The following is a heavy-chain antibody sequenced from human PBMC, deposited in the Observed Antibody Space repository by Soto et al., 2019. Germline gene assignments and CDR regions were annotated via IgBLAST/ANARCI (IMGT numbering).Heavy chain of an antibody. CDR2: IYPGDSDT. D-gene: IGHD6-13*01. V-gene: IGHV5-51*01. CDR1: GYSFTSYW. J-gene: IGHJ5*02. Sequence: PGESLKISCKGSGYSFTSYWIGWVRQMPGKGLEWMGIIYPGDSDTRYSPSFQGQVTISADKSISTAYLQWSSLKASDTAMYYCARLGDSSSWYGWFDPWGQGTLVPVSS. CDR3: ARLGDSSSWYGWFDP.